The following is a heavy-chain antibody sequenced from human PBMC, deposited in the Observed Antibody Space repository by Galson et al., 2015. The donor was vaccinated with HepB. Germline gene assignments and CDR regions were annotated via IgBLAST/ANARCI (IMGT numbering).Heavy chain of an antibody. D-gene: IGHD4-17*01. CDR2: IYYSGST. Sequence: ETLSLTCTVSGGSISSSSYYWGWIRQPPGKGLEWIGSIYYSGSTYYNPSLKSRVTISVDTSKNQFSLKLSSVTAADTAVYYCARHGLYGYGDTYFDYWGQGTLVTVSS. CDR3: ARHGLYGYGDTYFDY. V-gene: IGHV4-39*01. CDR1: GGSISSSSYY. J-gene: IGHJ4*02.